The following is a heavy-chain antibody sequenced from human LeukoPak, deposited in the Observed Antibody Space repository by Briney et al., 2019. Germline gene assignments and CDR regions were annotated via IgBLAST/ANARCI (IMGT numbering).Heavy chain of an antibody. J-gene: IGHJ3*02. CDR1: GYTFTSYY. V-gene: IGHV1-2*02. CDR3: AREDTAMVKGAFDI. Sequence: ASVKVSCKASGYTFTSYYMHWVRQAPGQGLEWMGWINPNSGGTNYAQKLQGRVTMTTDTSTSTAYMELRSLRSDDTAVYYCAREDTAMVKGAFDIWGQGTMVTVSS. CDR2: INPNSGGT. D-gene: IGHD5-18*01.